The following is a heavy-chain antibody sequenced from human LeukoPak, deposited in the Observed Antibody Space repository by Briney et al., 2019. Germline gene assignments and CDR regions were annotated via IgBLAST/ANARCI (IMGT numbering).Heavy chain of an antibody. CDR2: ISAGGSYT. Sequence: GGSLRLSCTASGFTFRSYGMNWIRQAPGKGLEWISSISAGGSYTKYADSVKGRFAVSRDNSKNSLHLQMNSLRAEDTAVYYCARDLPSGLYYDILTGYPYFDYWGQGTLVTVSS. CDR3: ARDLPSGLYYDILTGYPYFDY. CDR1: GFTFRSYG. D-gene: IGHD3-9*01. V-gene: IGHV3-21*01. J-gene: IGHJ4*02.